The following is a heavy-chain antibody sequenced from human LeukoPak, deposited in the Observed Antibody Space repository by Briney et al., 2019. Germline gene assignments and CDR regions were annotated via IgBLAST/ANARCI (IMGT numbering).Heavy chain of an antibody. CDR1: GYTFTSYY. J-gene: IGHJ4*02. D-gene: IGHD3-3*01. Sequence: ASVKVSCKASGYTFTSYYMHWVRQAPGQGLEWMGIINPSGGSTSYAQKFQGRVTMTRDTSTSTVYMELSSLRSEDTAVYYCAKDRTPFGVVYYFDYWGQGTLVTVSS. V-gene: IGHV1-46*01. CDR3: AKDRTPFGVVYYFDY. CDR2: INPSGGST.